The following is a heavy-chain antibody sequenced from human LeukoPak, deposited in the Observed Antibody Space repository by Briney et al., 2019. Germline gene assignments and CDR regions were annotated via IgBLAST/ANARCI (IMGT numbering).Heavy chain of an antibody. V-gene: IGHV3-30-3*01. CDR1: GFTFSSYA. D-gene: IGHD6-13*01. CDR2: ISYDGSNK. CDR3: ARGPTLVPGDY. Sequence: GGSLRLSCAASGFTFSSYAMHWVRQAPGKGLEWVAVISYDGSNKYYADSVKGRFTISRDNSKNTLYLQMNSLRAEDTAVYYCARGPTLVPGDYWGQGTLVTVSS. J-gene: IGHJ4*02.